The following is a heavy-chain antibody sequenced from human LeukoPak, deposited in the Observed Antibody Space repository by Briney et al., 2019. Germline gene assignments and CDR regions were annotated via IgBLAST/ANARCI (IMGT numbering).Heavy chain of an antibody. Sequence: PGASVKVSCKASGFTFTTHDMSWVRQATGQGLEWMGWMNPDSGDTAYAQKFQGRVTMTRNTSITTAYRELSSLRSEDTAIYYCARGLGDYNTNWFPVSGYWGQGTLVTVSS. J-gene: IGHJ4*02. CDR2: MNPDSGDT. D-gene: IGHD1-1*01. CDR3: ARGLGDYNTNWFPVSGY. CDR1: GFTFTTHD. V-gene: IGHV1-8*02.